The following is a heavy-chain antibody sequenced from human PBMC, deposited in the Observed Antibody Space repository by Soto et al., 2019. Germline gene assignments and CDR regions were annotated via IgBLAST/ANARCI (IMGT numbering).Heavy chain of an antibody. V-gene: IGHV1-2*02. CDR1: GYTFTSYY. CDR3: ARRKGYYYDSSGYHYYFDY. Sequence: ASVKVSCKASGYTFTSYYMHWVRQAPGQGLEWMGWINPNSGGTKSAQKFQGRVTMTRDTSISTAYMELSRLRSDDTAVYYCARRKGYYYDSSGYHYYFDYWGQGTLVTVSS. D-gene: IGHD3-22*01. CDR2: INPNSGGT. J-gene: IGHJ4*02.